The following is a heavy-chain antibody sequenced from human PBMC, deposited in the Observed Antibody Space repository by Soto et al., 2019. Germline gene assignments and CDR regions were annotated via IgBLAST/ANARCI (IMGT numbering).Heavy chain of an antibody. V-gene: IGHV3-30*03. D-gene: IGHD3-10*01. CDR2: ASYDGSET. Sequence: LRLSCTASGFDFSSYGIHLVRQAPGRGLEWVAAASYDGSETYYADSAKGRFTVSKEISKNTAFLQMNALRHEDTAVYFCVRDSGWPILNFDSWGQGTLVTVSS. J-gene: IGHJ4*02. CDR1: GFDFSSYG. CDR3: VRDSGWPILNFDS.